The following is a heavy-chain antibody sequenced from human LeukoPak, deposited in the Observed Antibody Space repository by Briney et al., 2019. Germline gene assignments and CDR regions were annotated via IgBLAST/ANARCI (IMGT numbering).Heavy chain of an antibody. CDR1: GFIVGNAW. V-gene: IGHV3-15*01. CDR3: TTEGYSSGYHAFDI. Sequence: GGSLRLSCAASGFIVGNAWMTWVRQAPGKGLEWVGRIKKKTDGGTTEYAAPVKGRFTISRDDSKNTLYLRMNSLKTEDTAFYYCTTEGYSSGYHAFDIWGQGTMVTVSS. CDR2: IKKKTDGGTT. D-gene: IGHD5-18*01. J-gene: IGHJ3*02.